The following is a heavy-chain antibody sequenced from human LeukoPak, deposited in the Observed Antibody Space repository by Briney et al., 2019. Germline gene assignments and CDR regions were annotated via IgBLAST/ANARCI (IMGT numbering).Heavy chain of an antibody. V-gene: IGHV4-39*01. CDR2: FYYSGST. D-gene: IGHD6-19*01. CDR3: ARKQWVMYYFDS. CDR1: GGSISISNYY. Sequence: SETLSLTCTVSGGSISISNYYWGWLRQPPGKGLKWIGSFYYSGSTYYNPSLKSRVTISVDTSKSQFSLKLNSVTAADTAVYYCARKQWVMYYFDSWGQGTLVTVSS. J-gene: IGHJ4*02.